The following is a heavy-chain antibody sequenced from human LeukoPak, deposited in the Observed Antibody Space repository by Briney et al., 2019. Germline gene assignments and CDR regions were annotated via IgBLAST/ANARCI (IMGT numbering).Heavy chain of an antibody. CDR3: ARDLAYGSGSYSY. CDR2: INPSGGST. Sequence: ASVKVSCKASGYTFTSYYMHWVRQAPGQGLEWMGIINPSGGSTSYAQKLQGRVTMTTDTSTSTAYMELRSLRSDDTAVYYCARDLAYGSGSYSYWGQGTLVTVSS. V-gene: IGHV1-46*01. CDR1: GYTFTSYY. D-gene: IGHD3-10*01. J-gene: IGHJ4*02.